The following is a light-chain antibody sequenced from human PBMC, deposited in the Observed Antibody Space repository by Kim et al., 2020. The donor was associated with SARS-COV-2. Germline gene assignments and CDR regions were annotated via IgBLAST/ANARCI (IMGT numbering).Light chain of an antibody. CDR3: CSYAGSSTWV. Sequence: GQSITISCTGTSSDVGSYNLVSWYQQHPGKAPKLMIYEGIKRPSGVSSRFSGSKSVNTASLTISGLQAEDEADYYCCSYAGSSTWVFGGGTQLTVL. V-gene: IGLV2-23*01. J-gene: IGLJ3*02. CDR2: EGI. CDR1: SSDVGSYNL.